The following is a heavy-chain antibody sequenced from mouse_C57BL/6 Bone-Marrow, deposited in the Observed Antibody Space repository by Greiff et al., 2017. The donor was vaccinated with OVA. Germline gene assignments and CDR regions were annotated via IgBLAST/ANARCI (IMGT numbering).Heavy chain of an antibody. V-gene: IGHV5-12*01. J-gene: IGHJ2*01. Sequence: EVQGVESGGGLVQPGGSLKLSCAASGFTFSDYYMYWVRQTPEKRLEWVAYISNGGGSTYYPDTVKGRFTISRDNAKNTLYLQMSRLKSEDTAMYYCARFGSSYRGLDYWGKGTTLTVSS. CDR2: ISNGGGST. CDR1: GFTFSDYY. D-gene: IGHD1-1*01. CDR3: ARFGSSYRGLDY.